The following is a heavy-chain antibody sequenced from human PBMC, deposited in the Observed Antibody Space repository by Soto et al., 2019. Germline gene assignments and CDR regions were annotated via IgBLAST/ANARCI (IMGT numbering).Heavy chain of an antibody. CDR2: SYYSGST. V-gene: IGHV4-59*08. J-gene: IGHJ4*02. CDR1: GGPIKTYY. CDR3: ARHGGGSSTFFDY. D-gene: IGHD6-6*01. Sequence: SETLSLPCTVSGGPIKTYYWSWIRQPPGKGLEWLGFSYYSGSTNYNPSLKGRATISLDTSENQFSLKLNSVTAADTAVYYCARHGGGSSTFFDYWGQGTLVTVSS.